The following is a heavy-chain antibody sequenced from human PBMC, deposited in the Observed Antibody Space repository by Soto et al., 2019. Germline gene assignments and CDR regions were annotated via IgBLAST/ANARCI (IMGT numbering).Heavy chain of an antibody. CDR1: GGSISSYY. D-gene: IGHD6-19*01. V-gene: IGHV4-59*01. CDR3: ARGGDSSGWINWFDP. Sequence: QVQLQESGPGLVKPSETLSLTCTVSGGSISSYYWSWIRQPPGKGLEWIGYIYYSGSTNYNPSLKSRVTISVDTSKNQCSLKLSSVTAADTAVYYCARGGDSSGWINWFDPWGQGTLVTVSS. CDR2: IYYSGST. J-gene: IGHJ5*02.